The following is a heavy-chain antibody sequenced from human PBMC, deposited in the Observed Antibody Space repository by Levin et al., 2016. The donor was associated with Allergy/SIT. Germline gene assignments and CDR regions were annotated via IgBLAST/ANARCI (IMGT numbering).Heavy chain of an antibody. CDR3: ARKLGPLVGATFFPFDY. D-gene: IGHD1-26*01. CDR1: GGSFSGYY. V-gene: IGHV4-34*01. CDR2: INHSGST. Sequence: SETLSLTCAVYGGSFSGYYWSWIRQPPGKGLEWIGEINHSGSTNYNPSLKSRVTISVDMSKNQFSLKLSSVTAADTAVYYCARKLGPLVGATFFPFDYWGQGTLVTVSS. J-gene: IGHJ4*02.